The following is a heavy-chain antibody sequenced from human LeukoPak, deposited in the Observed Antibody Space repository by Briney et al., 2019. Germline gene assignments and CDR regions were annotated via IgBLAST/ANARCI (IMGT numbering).Heavy chain of an antibody. CDR2: ISGSGGST. CDR3: AKNGGYSSDAIDY. D-gene: IGHD5-18*01. CDR1: GFTFSSYA. V-gene: IGHV3-23*01. Sequence: GGSLRLSCAASGFTFSSYAMSWVRQAPGKGLEWVSAISGSGGSTYYADSVKDRFTISRDNSKNTLYVQMNSLRADDTAVYYCAKNGGYSSDAIDYWGQGTLVTVSS. J-gene: IGHJ4*02.